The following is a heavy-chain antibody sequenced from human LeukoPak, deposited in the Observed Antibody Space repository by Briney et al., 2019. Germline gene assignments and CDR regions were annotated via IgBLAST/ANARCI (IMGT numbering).Heavy chain of an antibody. Sequence: ASVKVSCKASGGTVSRYPISWVRQAPGQGLEWMGWINPNSGVTHYPQKFQGRVTMTRDTSISTAYMELSRLRSDDTAVYYCARSGYYSAFDIWGQGTMVTVSS. D-gene: IGHD3-9*01. CDR2: INPNSGVT. V-gene: IGHV1-2*02. CDR1: GGTVSRYP. J-gene: IGHJ3*02. CDR3: ARSGYYSAFDI.